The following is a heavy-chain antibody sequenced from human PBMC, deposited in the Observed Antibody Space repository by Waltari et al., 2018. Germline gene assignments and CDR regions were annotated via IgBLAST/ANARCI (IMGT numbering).Heavy chain of an antibody. V-gene: IGHV3-30*15. CDR3: AREIGYSGALDY. CDR2: VSSDGSIT. D-gene: IGHD2-15*01. Sequence: QVQLVESGGGVVQPGRCLRLSCAASGFTFSTYAMQWVRQAPGKGLDWVAVVSSDGSITYYAESVKGRFTISRDNSKNTVYLQMSSLRAEDTGIYYCAREIGYSGALDYWGLGDLVTVSS. J-gene: IGHJ4*02. CDR1: GFTFSTYA.